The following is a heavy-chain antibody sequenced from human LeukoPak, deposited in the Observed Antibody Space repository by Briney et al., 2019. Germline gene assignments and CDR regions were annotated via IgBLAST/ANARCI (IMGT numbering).Heavy chain of an antibody. Sequence: SETLSLTCAVYGGPFSGYYWSWIRQPPGKGLEWIGEINHSGSTNYNPSLKSRVTISVDTSKNQFSLKLSSVTAADTAVYYCASGRDGYNQERDFDYWGQGTLVTVSS. V-gene: IGHV4-34*01. J-gene: IGHJ4*02. D-gene: IGHD5-12*01. CDR3: ASGRDGYNQERDFDY. CDR1: GGPFSGYY. CDR2: INHSGST.